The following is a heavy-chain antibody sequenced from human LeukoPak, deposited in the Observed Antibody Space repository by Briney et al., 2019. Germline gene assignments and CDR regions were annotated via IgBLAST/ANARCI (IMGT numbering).Heavy chain of an antibody. D-gene: IGHD3-10*01. CDR1: GFTFSSYS. J-gene: IGHJ6*02. CDR2: ISSSSSYI. CDR3: ARDSGSAYYYGMDV. V-gene: IGHV3-21*01. Sequence: GGSLRLSCAASGFTFSSYSMNWVRQAPGKGLEWVSSISSSSSYIYYADSVKGRFTISRDNAKNSLYLQMNSLRAEDTAVYYCARDSGSAYYYGMDVWGQGTTVTASS.